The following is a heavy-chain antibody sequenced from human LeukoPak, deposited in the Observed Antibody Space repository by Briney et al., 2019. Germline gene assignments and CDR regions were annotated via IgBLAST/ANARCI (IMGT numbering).Heavy chain of an antibody. Sequence: ASLKVSSKASGDTLTGDYMRWVRQAPGQGLEWMGWIYPNSGVTNSAQTFQGRVTMTRDTSISTAYMELSRLRSDDTAVYYCTLPGIVGYWGQGTLVTVSS. D-gene: IGHD1-26*01. CDR1: GDTLTGDY. V-gene: IGHV1-2*02. J-gene: IGHJ4*02. CDR2: IYPNSGVT. CDR3: TLPGIVGY.